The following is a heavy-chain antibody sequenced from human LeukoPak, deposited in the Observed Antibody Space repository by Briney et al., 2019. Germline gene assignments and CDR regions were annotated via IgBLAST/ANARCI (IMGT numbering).Heavy chain of an antibody. Sequence: GGSLRLSCAASGFTFSSYWMSWVRQAPGKGLEWVANIKQDGSEKYYVDSVKGRFTISRDNAKNSLYLQMNSLRAEDTAVYYCARDGVGATSPIDYWGQGTLVTVSS. CDR1: GFTFSSYW. D-gene: IGHD1-26*01. V-gene: IGHV3-7*01. CDR3: ARDGVGATSPIDY. CDR2: IKQDGSEK. J-gene: IGHJ4*02.